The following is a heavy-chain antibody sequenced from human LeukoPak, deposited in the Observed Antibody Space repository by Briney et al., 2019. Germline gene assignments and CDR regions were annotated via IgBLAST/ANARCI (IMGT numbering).Heavy chain of an antibody. CDR2: IYTSGST. CDR1: GGSISSYY. CDR3: ARVTGYMIEDYFDY. Sequence: SETLSLTCTVSGGSISSYYWSWIRQPAGKGLGWIGRIYTSGSTNYNPSLKSRVTMSVDTSKNQFSLKLSSVTAADTAVYYCARVTGYMIEDYFDYWGQGTLVTVSS. J-gene: IGHJ4*02. D-gene: IGHD3-22*01. V-gene: IGHV4-4*07.